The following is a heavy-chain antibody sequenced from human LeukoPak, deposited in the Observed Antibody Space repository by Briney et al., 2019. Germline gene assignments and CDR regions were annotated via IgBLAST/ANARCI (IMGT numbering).Heavy chain of an antibody. V-gene: IGHV1-2*02. CDR1: GYTFTGYY. Sequence: GASVKVSCKASGYTFTGYYMHWVRQAPGQGLEWMGWINPNSGGTNYAQKFQGRVTMTRDTSISTAYMELSRLRSDDTAVYYRARDGEYGSGSYSTDYFDYWGQGTLVTASS. CDR2: INPNSGGT. J-gene: IGHJ4*02. D-gene: IGHD3-10*01. CDR3: ARDGEYGSGSYSTDYFDY.